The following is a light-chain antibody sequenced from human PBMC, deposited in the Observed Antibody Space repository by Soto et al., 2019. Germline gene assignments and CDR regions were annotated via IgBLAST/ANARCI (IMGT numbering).Light chain of an antibody. CDR2: KTS. CDR1: QTISSW. J-gene: IGKJ1*01. CDR3: QQYNSYPWT. Sequence: DIQMTQSPSTLSASVGDRVTITCRASQTISSWLAWYQQKPGKAPKLLMYKTSSLESGVPSRFSGSRSGTEFTPTISSLQHDDFATCFCQQYNSYPWTFGQGTKVEIK. V-gene: IGKV1-5*03.